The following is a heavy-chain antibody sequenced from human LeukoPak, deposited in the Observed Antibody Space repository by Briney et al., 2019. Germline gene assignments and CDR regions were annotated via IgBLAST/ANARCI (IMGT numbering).Heavy chain of an antibody. J-gene: IGHJ4*02. D-gene: IGHD3-22*01. V-gene: IGHV3-21*01. Sequence: GGSLRLSCAASGFTFSSYSMNWVRQAPGKGLEWVSSISSSSSYIYYADSVKGRFTISRDNAKNSLYLQMNSLRAEDTAVYYCARENSDLGVVVVINVFDYWGQGTLVTVSS. CDR2: ISSSSSYI. CDR3: ARENSDLGVVVVINVFDY. CDR1: GFTFSSYS.